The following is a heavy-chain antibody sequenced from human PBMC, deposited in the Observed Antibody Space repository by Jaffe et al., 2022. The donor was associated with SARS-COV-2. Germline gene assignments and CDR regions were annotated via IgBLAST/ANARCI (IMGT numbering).Heavy chain of an antibody. CDR3: ARDPRSTQLVREHFDY. V-gene: IGHV1-46*01. D-gene: IGHD6-13*01. J-gene: IGHJ4*02. CDR2: INPSGGST. CDR1: GYTFTSYY. Sequence: QVQLVQSGAEVKKPGASVKVSCKASGYTFTSYYMHWVRQAPGQGLEWMGIINPSGGSTSYAQKFQGRVTMTRDTSTSTVYMELSSLRSEDTAVYYCARDPRSTQLVREHFDYWGQGTLVTVSS.